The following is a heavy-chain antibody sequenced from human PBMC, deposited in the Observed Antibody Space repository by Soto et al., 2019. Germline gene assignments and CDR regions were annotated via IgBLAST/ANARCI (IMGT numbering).Heavy chain of an antibody. CDR1: GGSINSDF. CDR2: IYYSGST. CDR3: ARGVSQGMDV. Sequence: RSLTCTVSGGSINSDFWTWIRQPPGKGLEWIGYIYYSGSTRYNPSLKSRVIISGDTSKNQLSLRLSSVTTADTAVYYCARGVSQGMDVWGQGTTVTVSS. J-gene: IGHJ6*02. V-gene: IGHV4-59*01.